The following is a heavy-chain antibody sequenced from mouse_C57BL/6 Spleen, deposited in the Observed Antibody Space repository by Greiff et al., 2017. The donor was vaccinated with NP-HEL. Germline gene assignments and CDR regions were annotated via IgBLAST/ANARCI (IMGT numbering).Heavy chain of an antibody. CDR3: ARWDYDYDWYFDV. CDR2: INPNNGGT. D-gene: IGHD2-4*01. V-gene: IGHV1-18*01. J-gene: IGHJ1*03. Sequence: VQLQQSGPELVKPGASVKIPCKASGYTFTDYNMDWVKQSHGKSLEWIGDINPNNGGTIYNQKFKGKATLTVDKSSSTAYMELRSLTSEDTAVYYCARWDYDYDWYFDVWGTGTTVTVSS. CDR1: GYTFTDYN.